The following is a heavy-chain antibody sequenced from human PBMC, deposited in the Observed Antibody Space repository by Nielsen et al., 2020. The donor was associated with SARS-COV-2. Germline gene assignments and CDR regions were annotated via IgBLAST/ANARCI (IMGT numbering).Heavy chain of an antibody. D-gene: IGHD3-3*01. CDR1: GGSITSGRYY. Sequence: SETLSLTCTVSGGSITSGRYYWSWIRQHPGKGLEWIGYIYYSGSTYYNPSLKSRVTISVDTSKNQFSLKLSSVTAADTAVYYCARAGRITIFGVVDAFDIWGQGTMVTVSS. CDR3: ARAGRITIFGVVDAFDI. V-gene: IGHV4-31*03. J-gene: IGHJ3*02. CDR2: IYYSGST.